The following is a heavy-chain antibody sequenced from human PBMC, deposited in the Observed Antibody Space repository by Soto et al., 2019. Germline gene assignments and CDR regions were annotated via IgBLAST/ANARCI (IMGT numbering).Heavy chain of an antibody. D-gene: IGHD5-12*01. CDR3: ARDDIVATPFDY. V-gene: IGHV4-38-2*02. CDR1: GYSISSGYY. Sequence: PSETLSLTCAVSGYSISSGYYWGWIRQPPGKGLEWIGSIYHSGSTYYNSSLKSRVTISIDTSKNQFSLKLSSVTAADTAVYYCARDDIVATPFDYWGQGTLVTVSS. J-gene: IGHJ4*02. CDR2: IYHSGST.